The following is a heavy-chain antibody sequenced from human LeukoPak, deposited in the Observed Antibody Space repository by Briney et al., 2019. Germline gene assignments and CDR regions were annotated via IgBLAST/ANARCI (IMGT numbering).Heavy chain of an antibody. J-gene: IGHJ6*02. CDR2: ISYDGNNK. CDR3: AKLDGYNQIYYYYYGMDV. CDR1: GFTFSSYG. Sequence: GGSLRLSCAASGFTFSSYGMHWVRQAPGRGLEWVAVISYDGNNKYYADSVKGRFTISRDNSRNTLYLQMNSLRAEDTAVYYCAKLDGYNQIYYYYYGMDVWGQGTTVTVSS. D-gene: IGHD5-24*01. V-gene: IGHV3-30*18.